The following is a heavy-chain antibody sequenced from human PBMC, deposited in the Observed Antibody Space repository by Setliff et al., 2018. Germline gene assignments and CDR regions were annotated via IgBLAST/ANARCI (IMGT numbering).Heavy chain of an antibody. J-gene: IGHJ4*02. CDR2: ISSEGDSI. V-gene: IGHV3-23*03. Sequence: GSLRLSCAASGFTFSSDAMTWVRQAPGKGLEWVSIISSEGDSIYYADSVKGRFTISRDNSKSTLYLEMNSLRAEDTAVYYCAKCSSWHGHYPHFNYWGQGTLVTVSS. CDR1: GFTFSSDA. CDR3: AKCSSWHGHYPHFNY. D-gene: IGHD6-13*01.